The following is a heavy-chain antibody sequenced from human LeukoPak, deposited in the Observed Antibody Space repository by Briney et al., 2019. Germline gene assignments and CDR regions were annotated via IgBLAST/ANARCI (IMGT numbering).Heavy chain of an antibody. D-gene: IGHD3-16*02. J-gene: IGHJ4*02. Sequence: GGSLRPSCAASGFTFSSYGMHWVRQAPGKGLEGVAVISYDGGNKYYADSVKGRFTISRDNSKNTLYLQMNSLRAEDTAVYYCAKVLLRLGELSPFDYWGQGTLVTVSS. CDR3: AKVLLRLGELSPFDY. CDR1: GFTFSSYG. CDR2: ISYDGGNK. V-gene: IGHV3-30*18.